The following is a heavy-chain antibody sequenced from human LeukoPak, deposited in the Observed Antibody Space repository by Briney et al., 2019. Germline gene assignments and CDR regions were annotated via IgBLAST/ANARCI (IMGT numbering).Heavy chain of an antibody. Sequence: ASVKVSCKASGYTFTSFGISWVRQAPGQGLEWMGWISAYNGNTNYAQKLQGRVTMTTDTSTSTAYMEIRSLRSDDTAVYYCTRDLGVDTTMIFFDYWGQGSLVAVSS. J-gene: IGHJ4*02. CDR3: TRDLGVDTTMIFFDY. V-gene: IGHV1-18*01. CDR2: ISAYNGNT. CDR1: GYTFTSFG. D-gene: IGHD5-18*01.